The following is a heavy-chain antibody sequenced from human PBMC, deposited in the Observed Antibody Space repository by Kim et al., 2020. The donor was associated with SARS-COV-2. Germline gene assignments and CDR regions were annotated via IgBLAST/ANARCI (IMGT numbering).Heavy chain of an antibody. CDR1: GFTFSGSA. J-gene: IGHJ6*03. CDR2: IRSKANSYAT. CDR3: TSKGFGEMWVNYYMDV. Sequence: GGSLRLSCAASGFTFSGSAMHWVRQASGKGLEWVGRIRSKANSYATAYAASVKGRFTISRDDSKNTAYLQMNSLKTEDTAVYYCTSKGFGEMWVNYYMDVWGKGTTVTVSS. V-gene: IGHV3-73*01. D-gene: IGHD3-10*01.